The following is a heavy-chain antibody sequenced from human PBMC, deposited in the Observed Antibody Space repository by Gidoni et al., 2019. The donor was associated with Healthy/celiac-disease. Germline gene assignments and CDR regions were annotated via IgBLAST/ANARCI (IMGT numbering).Heavy chain of an antibody. Sequence: QVQLVQSGAEVKNPRASVKVFCSASGYPFTSYGISWVRQAPGQGLEWMGWISAYNGNTNYAQKLQGRVTMTTDTSTSTAYMELRSLRSDDTAVYYCARTEWELRPPGYWGQGTLVTVSS. V-gene: IGHV1-18*01. CDR3: ARTEWELRPPGY. CDR2: ISAYNGNT. J-gene: IGHJ4*02. CDR1: GYPFTSYG. D-gene: IGHD1-26*01.